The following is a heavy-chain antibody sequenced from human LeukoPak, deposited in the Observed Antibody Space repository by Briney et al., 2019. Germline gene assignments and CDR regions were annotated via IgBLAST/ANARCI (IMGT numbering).Heavy chain of an antibody. CDR2: IYSGGST. V-gene: IGHV3-53*01. J-gene: IGHJ4*02. CDR3: ARDLGIAARPGY. Sequence: GGSLRLSCAASGFTFSDYWMHWVRQAPGKGLEWVSVIYSGGSTSYADSVKGRFTISRDNSRNTLYLQMNSLRVEDTAVYYCARDLGIAARPGYWGQGTLVTVSS. CDR1: GFTFSDYW. D-gene: IGHD6-6*01.